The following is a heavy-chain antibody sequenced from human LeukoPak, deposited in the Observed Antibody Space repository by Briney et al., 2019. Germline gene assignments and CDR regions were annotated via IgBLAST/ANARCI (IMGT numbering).Heavy chain of an antibody. CDR2: ISGSGGSI. J-gene: IGHJ5*02. D-gene: IGHD4-17*01. V-gene: IGHV3-23*01. Sequence: GGSLRLSCAASGFTFSSYAMSWVRQAPGKGLEWVSAISGSGGSIYYADSVKGRFTISRDNSKNTLYLQMNSLRAEDTAVYYCAKGTTVTTEKPNWFDPWGQGTLVTVSS. CDR3: AKGTTVTTEKPNWFDP. CDR1: GFTFSSYA.